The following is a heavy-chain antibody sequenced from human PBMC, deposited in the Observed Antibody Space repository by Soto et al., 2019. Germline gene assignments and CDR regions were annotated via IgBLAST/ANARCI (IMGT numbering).Heavy chain of an antibody. J-gene: IGHJ6*02. CDR3: ARVITGTTFYYYYSMDV. D-gene: IGHD1-7*01. Sequence: QVQLGQSGAEVKKPGASVKVSCKASGYTFTSYGISWVRQAPGQGLEWMGWISAYNGNTNYAQKLQGRVTMTTDTSTSTACMGLRSLRSDDTAVYYCARVITGTTFYYYYSMDVWGQGTTVTGSS. CDR1: GYTFTSYG. CDR2: ISAYNGNT. V-gene: IGHV1-18*01.